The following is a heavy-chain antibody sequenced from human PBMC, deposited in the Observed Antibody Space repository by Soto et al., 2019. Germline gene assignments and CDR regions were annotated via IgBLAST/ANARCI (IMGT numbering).Heavy chain of an antibody. CDR1: GGSISSSSYY. Sequence: SETLSLTCTVSGGSISSSSYYWGWIRQPPGKGLEWIGSIFYSGSTYYNPSLKSRVTISVDTSKNQFSLKLSSVTAADTAVYYCARHFSYYFILTGYASTPIDFPAQRTPVPVSS. D-gene: IGHD3-9*01. CDR2: IFYSGST. CDR3: ARHFSYYFILTGYASTPIDF. J-gene: IGHJ4*02. V-gene: IGHV4-39*01.